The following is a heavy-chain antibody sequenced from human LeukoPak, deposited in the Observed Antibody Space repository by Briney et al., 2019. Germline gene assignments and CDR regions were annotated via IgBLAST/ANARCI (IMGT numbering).Heavy chain of an antibody. J-gene: IGHJ6*03. D-gene: IGHD6-19*01. CDR3: ARVVAVAGTSYYYYYMDV. Sequence: SETLSLTCTVSGGSISSYYWSWIRQPAGKGLEWIGRIYTSGSTNYNPSLKSRVTISVDKSKNQFSLKLSSVPAADTAVYYCARVVAVAGTSYYYYYMDVWGKGTTVTVSS. CDR1: GGSISSYY. V-gene: IGHV4-4*07. CDR2: IYTSGST.